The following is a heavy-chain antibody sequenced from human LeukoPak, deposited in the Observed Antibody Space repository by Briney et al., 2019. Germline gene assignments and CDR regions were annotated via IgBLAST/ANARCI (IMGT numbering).Heavy chain of an antibody. D-gene: IGHD3-10*01. J-gene: IGHJ4*02. V-gene: IGHV3-48*03. CDR1: GFSFSSYE. CDR2: ISSSGSTT. CDR3: ARDSSITLFRGVKDY. Sequence: GGSLRLSCAASGFSFSSYEMNWVRQAPGKGLEWISYISSSGSTTYYADSAKGRFTISRDNAKNSLYLQMNSLRAEDTAVYYCARDSSITLFRGVKDYWGQGTLVTVSS.